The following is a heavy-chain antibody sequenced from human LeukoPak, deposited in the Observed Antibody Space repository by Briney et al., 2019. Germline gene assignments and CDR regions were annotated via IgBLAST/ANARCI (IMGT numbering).Heavy chain of an antibody. V-gene: IGHV4-61*02. J-gene: IGHJ6*03. CDR3: ARGHYTAMVSYYYYYMDV. CDR1: GGSISSGSYY. Sequence: SETLSLTCTVSGGSISSGSYYWSWIRQPAGKGLEWIGRIYTGGSTNYNPSLKSRVTISVDTSKNQFSLKLSSVTAADTAVYYCARGHYTAMVSYYYYYMDVWGKGTTVTVSS. D-gene: IGHD5-18*01. CDR2: IYTGGST.